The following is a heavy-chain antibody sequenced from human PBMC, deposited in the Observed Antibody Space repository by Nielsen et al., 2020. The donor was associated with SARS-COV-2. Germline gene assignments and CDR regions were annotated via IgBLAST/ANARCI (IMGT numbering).Heavy chain of an antibody. CDR1: GFTFSSYA. Sequence: GESLKISFAASGFTFSSYAMSWVRQAPGKGLEWVSVIYSGGSSTYYADSVKGRFTISRDNSKNTLYLQMNSLRAEDTAVYYCAKHHNYYYGMDVWGQGTTVTVSS. CDR3: AKHHNYYYGMDV. V-gene: IGHV3-23*03. J-gene: IGHJ6*02. CDR2: IYSGGSST. D-gene: IGHD1-14*01.